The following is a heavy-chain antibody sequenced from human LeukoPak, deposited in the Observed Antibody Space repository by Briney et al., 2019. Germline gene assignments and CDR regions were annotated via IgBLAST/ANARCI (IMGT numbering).Heavy chain of an antibody. CDR2: TRSKSYGGTT. V-gene: IGHV3-49*03. D-gene: IGHD5-12*01. J-gene: IGHJ4*02. CDR1: GFTFADYA. CDR3: SSYSGYGFTPFDY. Sequence: GGSLRLSCTTSGFTFADYAMNWFRQAPGKGLEWVSFTRSKSYGGTTEYAASVKGRFTISRDDSKSIAYLQMNSLKNEDTAVYYCSSYSGYGFTPFDYWGQGTLVTVSS.